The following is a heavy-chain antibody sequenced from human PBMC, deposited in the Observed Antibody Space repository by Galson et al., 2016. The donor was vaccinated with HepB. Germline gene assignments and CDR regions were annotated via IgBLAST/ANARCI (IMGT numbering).Heavy chain of an antibody. CDR3: ARARYSSGLYNWFDP. D-gene: IGHD6-19*01. CDR1: GFTFSSCP. V-gene: IGHV3-23*01. J-gene: IGHJ5*02. Sequence: SLRLSCAASGFTFSSCPMSWVRQAPGKGLEWVSSISGSGGSTNYADSVKGRFTISRDNSKNTLYLQMNYLRAEDTAVYYCARARYSSGLYNWFDPWGQGTLVTVSS. CDR2: ISGSGGST.